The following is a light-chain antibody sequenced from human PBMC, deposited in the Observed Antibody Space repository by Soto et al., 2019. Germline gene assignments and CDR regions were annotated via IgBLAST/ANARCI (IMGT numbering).Light chain of an antibody. CDR3: QQSYSNPRT. J-gene: IGKJ1*01. CDR2: EAS. Sequence: DIHMTQSPSTLSASVGDRVTITCRASQNINSWLAWYQQKPGKAPKLLIYEASSLEKGVPARFGGSGSGTDFTLTISSLQPEDFETYYCQQSYSNPRTFGQGTKVDIK. CDR1: QNINSW. V-gene: IGKV1-5*03.